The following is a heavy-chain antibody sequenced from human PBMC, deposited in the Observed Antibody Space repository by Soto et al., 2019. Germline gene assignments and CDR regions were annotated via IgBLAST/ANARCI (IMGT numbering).Heavy chain of an antibody. V-gene: IGHV1-18*01. CDR2: ISAYNGNT. CDR1: GYTFTSYS. D-gene: IGHD3-9*01. CDR3: ARDRVDILTGYYLFDY. Sequence: ASVKVSCKASGYTFTSYSISWVRQAPGQGLEWMGWISAYNGNTNYAQKLQGRVTMTTDTSTSTAYMELRSLRSDDTAVYYCARDRVDILTGYYLFDYWGQGTLVTVSS. J-gene: IGHJ4*02.